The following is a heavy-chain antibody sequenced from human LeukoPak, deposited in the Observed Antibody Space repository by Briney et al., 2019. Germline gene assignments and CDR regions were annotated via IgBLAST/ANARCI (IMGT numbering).Heavy chain of an antibody. V-gene: IGHV5-10-1*01. CDR3: AGVIHLGELSLYDY. D-gene: IGHD3-16*02. CDR1: GYSFTTYW. J-gene: IGHJ4*02. CDR2: IDPSDSYT. Sequence: GESLRISCKGSGYSFTTYWITWVRQMPGKGLEWMGRIDPSDSYTNYSPSFQGHVTISADKSISTAYLQWSSLKASDTAMYYCAGVIHLGELSLYDYWGRGTLVTVSS.